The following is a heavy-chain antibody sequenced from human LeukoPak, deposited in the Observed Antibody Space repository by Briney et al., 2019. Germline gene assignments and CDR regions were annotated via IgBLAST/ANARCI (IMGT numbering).Heavy chain of an antibody. CDR2: ISQDGSEN. CDR1: GFTFSSFW. CDR3: ARGRGPYGWFDP. D-gene: IGHD3-10*01. V-gene: IGHV3-7*01. J-gene: IGHJ5*02. Sequence: PGGSLRLSCAASGFTFSSFWMSWVRQAPGKGLECVASISQDGSENYFVDSVKGRFTISRDNAKNTVYLQMNSLRAEDTAVYYCARGRGPYGWFDPWGQGTLVTVSS.